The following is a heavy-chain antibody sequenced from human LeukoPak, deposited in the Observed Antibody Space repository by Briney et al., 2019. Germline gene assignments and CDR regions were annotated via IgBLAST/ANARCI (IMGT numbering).Heavy chain of an antibody. Sequence: SETLSLTCTVSGGSISSYFWSWIRQPAGKGLERIGLMYTSGSTKYNPSLKSRVTMSVDTSKNQFSLKLSSVTAADTAVYYCASRPGSGYYYGMDVWGQGTTVTVSS. J-gene: IGHJ6*02. CDR1: GGSISSYF. CDR2: MYTSGST. CDR3: ASRPGSGYYYGMDV. D-gene: IGHD6-19*01. V-gene: IGHV4-4*07.